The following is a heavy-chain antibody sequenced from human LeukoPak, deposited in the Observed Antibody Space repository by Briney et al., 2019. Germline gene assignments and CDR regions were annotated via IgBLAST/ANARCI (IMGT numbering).Heavy chain of an antibody. D-gene: IGHD3-9*01. V-gene: IGHV1-69*06. CDR1: GGTFSSYA. CDR3: ARDSETGYSPYFDY. CDR2: IIPIFGTA. Sequence: GSSVKVSCKASGGTFSSYAISWVRQAPGQGLEWMGGIIPIFGTANYAQKFQGRVTITADKSTSTAYMELSSLRSEDTALYYCARDSETGYSPYFDYWGQGTLVTVSS. J-gene: IGHJ4*02.